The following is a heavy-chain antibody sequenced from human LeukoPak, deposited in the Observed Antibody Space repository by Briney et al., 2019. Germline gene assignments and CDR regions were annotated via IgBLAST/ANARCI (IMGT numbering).Heavy chain of an antibody. Sequence: SETLSLTCTVSGGSISSYYWSWIRQPPGKGLEWIGYIYYSGSTNYNPSLKSRVTISVDTSKNQSSLKLSSVTAADTAVYYCARGMAAGPGYYYYGMDVWGQGTTVTVSS. D-gene: IGHD6-13*01. CDR1: GGSISSYY. CDR3: ARGMAAGPGYYYYGMDV. V-gene: IGHV4-59*01. CDR2: IYYSGST. J-gene: IGHJ6*02.